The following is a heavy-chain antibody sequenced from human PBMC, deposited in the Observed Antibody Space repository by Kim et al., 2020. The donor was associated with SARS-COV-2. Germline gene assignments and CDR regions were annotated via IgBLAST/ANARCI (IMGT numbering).Heavy chain of an antibody. Sequence: SETLSLTCTVSGGSVSSGSYYWSWIRQPPGKGLEWIGYIYYSGSTNYNPSLKSRVTISVDTSKNQFSLKLSSVTAADTAVYYCARVMRDGYNYHRWFDYWGQGTLVTVSS. CDR3: ARVMRDGYNYHRWFDY. CDR2: IYYSGST. J-gene: IGHJ4*02. D-gene: IGHD5-12*01. V-gene: IGHV4-61*01. CDR1: GGSVSSGSYY.